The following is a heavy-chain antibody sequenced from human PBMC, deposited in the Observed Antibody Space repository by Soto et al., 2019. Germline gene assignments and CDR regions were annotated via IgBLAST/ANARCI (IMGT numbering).Heavy chain of an antibody. V-gene: IGHV3-48*02. D-gene: IGHD6-6*01. CDR1: EFTFSSYS. J-gene: IGHJ2*01. CDR2: ISSGSATI. Sequence: EVQLVESGGGLVQPGGSLRLSCAASEFTFSSYSMNWVRQAPGKGLEWVSYISSGSATIYYADSVKGRFTISRDNAKNTLYLQMNSLRDGDTAVYYCARDSASYSSSSGSYWYFDLWGRGTLVTVS. CDR3: ARDSASYSSSSGSYWYFDL.